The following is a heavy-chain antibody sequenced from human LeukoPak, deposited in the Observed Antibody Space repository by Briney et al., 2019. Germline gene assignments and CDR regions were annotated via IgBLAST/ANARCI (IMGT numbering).Heavy chain of an antibody. CDR3: ARIRAPYSYDAFDI. CDR1: GFTFSGYG. J-gene: IGHJ3*02. Sequence: GGSLRLSCAASGFTFSGYGMSWVRQAPGKGLEWVSAISGSSSYIYYADSLKGRFTISRDNAKNSLYLQMNSLRVEDTAVYYCARIRAPYSYDAFDIWGQGTMVTVSS. CDR2: ISGSSSYI. D-gene: IGHD5-18*01. V-gene: IGHV3-21*01.